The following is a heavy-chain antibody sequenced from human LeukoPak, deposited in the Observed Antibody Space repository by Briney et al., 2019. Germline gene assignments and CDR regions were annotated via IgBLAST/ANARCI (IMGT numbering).Heavy chain of an antibody. V-gene: IGHV1-18*01. J-gene: IGHJ4*02. CDR3: ARSSAYYYDSSGYYIPFDY. CDR1: GYTFTSYG. CDR2: ISAYNGNT. D-gene: IGHD3-22*01. Sequence: ASVKVSCKASGYTFTSYGISWVRQAPGQGLEWMGWISAYNGNTNYAQKLQGRVTMTTDTSTSTAYMELGSLRSDDTAVYYCARSSAYYYDSSGYYIPFDYWGQGTLVTVSS.